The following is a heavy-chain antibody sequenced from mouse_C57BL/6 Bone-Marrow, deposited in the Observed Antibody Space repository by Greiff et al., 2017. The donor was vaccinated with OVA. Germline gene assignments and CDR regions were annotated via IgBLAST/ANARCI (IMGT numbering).Heavy chain of an antibody. D-gene: IGHD1-1*01. Sequence: EVQRVESGGGLVKPGGSLKLSCAASGFTFSDYGMHWVRQAPEKGLEWVAYISSGSSTIYYADTVKGRFTLSRDNAKNTLFLQMTRLRAEDTAMYYCARDPFTTVGAPPGWFAYWGQGTLVTVSA. CDR2: ISSGSSTI. J-gene: IGHJ3*01. V-gene: IGHV5-17*01. CDR1: GFTFSDYG. CDR3: ARDPFTTVGAPPGWFAY.